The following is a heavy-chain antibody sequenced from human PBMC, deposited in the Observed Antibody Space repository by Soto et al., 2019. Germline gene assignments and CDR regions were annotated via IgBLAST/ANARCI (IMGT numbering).Heavy chain of an antibody. J-gene: IGHJ6*02. V-gene: IGHV1-69*13. CDR1: GGNLRRYA. Sequence: SVKVSCKASGGNLRRYAISWVRQAPGQGLEWMGGILPIFGSPSHAQKFRDRVTITADESTSTAYLELTSLTSEDTAIYYCVFGDCTSSSGSYYFYGLDVWGQGTTVTVSS. CDR3: VFGDCTSSSGSYYFYGLDV. CDR2: ILPIFGSP. D-gene: IGHD2-2*01.